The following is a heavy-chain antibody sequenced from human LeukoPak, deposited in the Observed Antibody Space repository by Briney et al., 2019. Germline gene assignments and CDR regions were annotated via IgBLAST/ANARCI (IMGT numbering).Heavy chain of an antibody. V-gene: IGHV4-59*01. CDR2: IYYSGST. D-gene: IGHD4-17*01. CDR1: GGSISSYY. J-gene: IGHJ6*02. Sequence: PSETLSLTCTVSGGSISSYYWSWIRQPPGKGLEWIGYIYYSGSTNYNPSLKSRVTISVDMSKNQFSLKLSSVTAADTAVYYCARGPRPTAIYYYYGMDVWGQGTTVTVSS. CDR3: ARGPRPTAIYYYYGMDV.